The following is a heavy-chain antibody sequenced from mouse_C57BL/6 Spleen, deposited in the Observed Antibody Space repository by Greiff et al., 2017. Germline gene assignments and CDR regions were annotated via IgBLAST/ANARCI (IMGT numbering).Heavy chain of an antibody. V-gene: IGHV1-76*01. CDR1: GYTFTDYY. CDR2: IYPGSGNT. D-gene: IGHD1-1*01. CDR3: ARLDYYGSRDY. Sequence: QVQLKESGAELVRPGASVKLSCKASGYTFTDYYINWVKQRPGQGLEWIARIYPGSGNTYYNEKFKGKATLTAEKSSSTAYMQLSSLTSEDSAVYFCARLDYYGSRDYWGQGTTLTVSS. J-gene: IGHJ2*01.